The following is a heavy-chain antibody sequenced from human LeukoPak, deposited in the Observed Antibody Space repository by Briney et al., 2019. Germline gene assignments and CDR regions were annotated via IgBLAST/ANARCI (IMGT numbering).Heavy chain of an antibody. Sequence: ASVKVSCKASGYTFNNYYIHWARQAPGQGLEWMGIINPSGGTTSYAQNFRGRVTMTRDTSTSTVYMELSSLTSEDTAIYSCARGGYGSGILNWFDPWGQGTLVTVSS. J-gene: IGHJ5*02. D-gene: IGHD3-10*01. CDR3: ARGGYGSGILNWFDP. CDR1: GYTFNNYY. V-gene: IGHV1-46*02. CDR2: INPSGGTT.